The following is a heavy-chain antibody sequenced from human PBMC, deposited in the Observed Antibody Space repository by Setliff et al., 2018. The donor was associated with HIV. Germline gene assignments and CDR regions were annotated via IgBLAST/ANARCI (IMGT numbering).Heavy chain of an antibody. D-gene: IGHD3-9*01. CDR3: ARVYYDLLTAEAANFDC. CDR2: IKEDGSER. J-gene: IGHJ4*02. Sequence: GGSLRLSCAASGFSFSSHWMSWVRQAPGKGLEWVANIKEDGSERYYVESVKGRFIISRDNARNSLHLQMNSLRVEDTAVYYCARVYYDLLTAEAANFDCWGQGALVTVSS. V-gene: IGHV3-7*04. CDR1: GFSFSSHW.